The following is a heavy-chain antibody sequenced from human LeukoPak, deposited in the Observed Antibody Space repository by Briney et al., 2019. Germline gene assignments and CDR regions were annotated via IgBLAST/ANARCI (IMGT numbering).Heavy chain of an antibody. Sequence: GASVKVSCKASGYTFTSYGISWVRQAPGQGLEWMAWISAYNGNTDYAQNIRGRVTMTTDTSTSTAYMELRSLSSDDTAVYYCARDSVDGSGTYYNASPDYWGQGTLVTVSS. CDR2: ISAYNGNT. D-gene: IGHD3-10*01. CDR1: GYTFTSYG. J-gene: IGHJ4*02. CDR3: ARDSVDGSGTYYNASPDY. V-gene: IGHV1-18*01.